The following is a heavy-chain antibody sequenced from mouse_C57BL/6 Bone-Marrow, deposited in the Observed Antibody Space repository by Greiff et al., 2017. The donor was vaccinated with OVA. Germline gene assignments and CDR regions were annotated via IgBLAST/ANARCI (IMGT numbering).Heavy chain of an antibody. V-gene: IGHV5-16*01. Sequence: DVKLVESEGGLVQPGSSMKLSCTASGFTFSDYYMAWVRQVPEKGLEWVANINYDGSSTYYLDSLKSRFIISRDNAKNILYLQMSSLKSEDTATYYCARAGGLLRPYYFDYWGQGTTLTVSS. CDR1: GFTFSDYY. CDR3: ARAGGLLRPYYFDY. D-gene: IGHD2-3*01. CDR2: INYDGSST. J-gene: IGHJ2*01.